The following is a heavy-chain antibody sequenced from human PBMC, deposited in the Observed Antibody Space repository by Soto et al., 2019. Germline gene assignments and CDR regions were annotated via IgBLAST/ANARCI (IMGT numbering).Heavy chain of an antibody. CDR2: IYYSGST. V-gene: IGHV4-59*01. J-gene: IGHJ4*02. Sequence: QVQLQESGPGLVKPSETLSLTCTVSGGSISSYYWSWIRQPPGKGLEWLGYIYYSGSTNYNPSLKRRVTISVDTSKNQSSLKLSSVTAADTAVYYCARRWGTSFAFWGEGTLVTVSS. CDR1: GGSISSYY. D-gene: IGHD7-27*01. CDR3: ARRWGTSFAF.